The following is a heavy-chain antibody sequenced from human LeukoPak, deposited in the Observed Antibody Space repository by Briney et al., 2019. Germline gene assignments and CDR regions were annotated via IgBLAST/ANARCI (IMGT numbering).Heavy chain of an antibody. CDR1: SGSMRSSNW. CDR2: ISHRGST. Sequence: SETLSLTCTVSSGSMRSSNWWIWVRQPPGKGLEWIGEISHRGSTNYNPSLKSRVTISIDKPKNQFSLKLTSVTAADTAVYYCARGPASPMADRPNFDYWGQGTLVTVSS. J-gene: IGHJ4*02. D-gene: IGHD5-24*01. V-gene: IGHV4-4*02. CDR3: ARGPASPMADRPNFDY.